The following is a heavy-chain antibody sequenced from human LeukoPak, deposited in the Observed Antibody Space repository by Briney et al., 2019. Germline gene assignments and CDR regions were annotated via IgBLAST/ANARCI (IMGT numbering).Heavy chain of an antibody. Sequence: GVSLRLSCAASGFIFTNYFMSWVRQAPGKGLEWVASIKHDGSEKYYVDSVRGRFTISRDNTMNSLYLQMSSLRAEDTAVYYCATDRGWRTSGYYLYYFEYWGQGTLVTFSS. CDR3: ATDRGWRTSGYYLYYFEY. D-gene: IGHD3-3*01. CDR1: GFIFTNYF. V-gene: IGHV3-7*01. J-gene: IGHJ4*02. CDR2: IKHDGSEK.